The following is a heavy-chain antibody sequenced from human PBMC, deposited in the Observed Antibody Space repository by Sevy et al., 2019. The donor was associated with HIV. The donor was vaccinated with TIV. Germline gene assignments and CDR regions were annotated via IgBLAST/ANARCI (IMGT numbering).Heavy chain of an antibody. CDR2: INQDGNEK. CDR3: ATFSVGY. J-gene: IGHJ4*02. CDR1: GFTFSDSW. D-gene: IGHD3-3*01. Sequence: GGSLRLSCAASGFTFSDSWMHWVRQAPGKGLEWVAIINQDGNEKYYVDSVKGRFTISRDNAKNSLYLQMNSLRDDDTAVYYCATFSVGYWGQGTLVTVSS. V-gene: IGHV3-7*01.